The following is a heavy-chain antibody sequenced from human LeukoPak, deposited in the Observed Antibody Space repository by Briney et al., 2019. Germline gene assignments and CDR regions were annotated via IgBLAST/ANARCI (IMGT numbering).Heavy chain of an antibody. CDR3: ARVPDLKRGYSYGVGN. CDR1: GGSISSGDYY. CDR2: IYYSGST. V-gene: IGHV4-39*07. Sequence: SETLSLTCTVSGGSISSGDYYWSWIRQPPGKGLEWIGSIYYSGSTYYNPSLKSRVTMSVDTSKNQFSLKLTPVTAADTAVYYCARVPDLKRGYSYGVGNWGQGTLVTVSS. J-gene: IGHJ4*02. D-gene: IGHD5-18*01.